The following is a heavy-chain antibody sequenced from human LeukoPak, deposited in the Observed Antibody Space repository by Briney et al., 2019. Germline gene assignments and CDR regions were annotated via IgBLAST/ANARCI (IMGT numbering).Heavy chain of an antibody. D-gene: IGHD3-10*01. CDR1: GYTFTSYG. J-gene: IGHJ4*02. Sequence: ASVKVSCKASGYTFTSYGISWVRQAPGQGLEWMGWISAYNGNTNYAQKLQGRVTMTTDTSTSTAYMELRSLRSDDTAVYYCARDRYYYGSGSPKDYDYWGQGTLVTVSS. CDR2: ISAYNGNT. V-gene: IGHV1-18*01. CDR3: ARDRYYYGSGSPKDYDY.